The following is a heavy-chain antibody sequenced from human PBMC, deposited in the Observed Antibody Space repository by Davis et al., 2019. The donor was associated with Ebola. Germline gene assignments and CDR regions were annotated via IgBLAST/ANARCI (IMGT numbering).Heavy chain of an antibody. V-gene: IGHV1-58*02. CDR1: GFTHTSSA. D-gene: IGHD1-14*01. CDR2: IVVGSGNT. CDR3: AASAGTVGKFDY. Sequence: SVKVSCKASGFTHTSSAMQRVRHARGQRLELIGWIVVGSGNTNYAQKFQGRVTITRDMSTSTSYLDLGKLRSGDTAVYYCAASAGTVGKFDYWGQGTLVTVSS. J-gene: IGHJ4*01.